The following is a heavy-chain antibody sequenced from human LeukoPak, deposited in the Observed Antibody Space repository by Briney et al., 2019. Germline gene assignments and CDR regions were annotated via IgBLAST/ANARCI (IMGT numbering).Heavy chain of an antibody. J-gene: IGHJ3*02. V-gene: IGHV5-51*01. CDR1: GYTFISYW. CDR2: IYSADSDA. Sequence: GESLKISCKASGYTFISYWIGWVRQMPGKGLEWMGIIYSADSDARYSPSFQGQVTISVDKSITTAYLQWSSLKASDTAMYYCARRGHGSGSLGAFDIWGQGTMVTVSS. D-gene: IGHD3-10*01. CDR3: ARRGHGSGSLGAFDI.